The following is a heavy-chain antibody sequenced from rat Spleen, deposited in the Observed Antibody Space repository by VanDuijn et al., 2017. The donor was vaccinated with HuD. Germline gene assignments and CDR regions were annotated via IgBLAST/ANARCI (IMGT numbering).Heavy chain of an antibody. V-gene: IGHV5-29*01. CDR1: GFTFSDYY. CDR3: ARHEDYSGLDY. J-gene: IGHJ3*01. Sequence: EVQLVESDGGLVQPGRSLKLSCVASGFTFSDYYMAWVRQAPTKGLEWVATINYDGSSTYYRDSVKGRFTISRDNAKSTLYLQMDSLRSEDTATYYCARHEDYSGLDYWGQGTLVTVSS. CDR2: INYDGSST. D-gene: IGHD1-1*01.